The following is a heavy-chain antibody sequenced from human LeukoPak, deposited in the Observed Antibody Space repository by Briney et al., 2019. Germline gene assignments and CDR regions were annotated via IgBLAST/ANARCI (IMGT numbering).Heavy chain of an antibody. CDR3: ARDGGGSASHGFDAFDI. CDR1: GYSISSGYY. Sequence: PSETLSLTCTVSGYSISSGYYWGWIRQPPGKGLEWIGSIYHWGSTYYNRSLKSRATISVDTSKNQFSLKLSSVTAADTAVYYCARDGGGSASHGFDAFDIWGQGTMVTVSS. D-gene: IGHD3-10*01. J-gene: IGHJ3*02. CDR2: IYHWGST. V-gene: IGHV4-38-2*02.